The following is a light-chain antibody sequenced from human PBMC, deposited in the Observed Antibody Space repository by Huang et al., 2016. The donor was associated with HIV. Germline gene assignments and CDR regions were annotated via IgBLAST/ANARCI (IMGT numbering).Light chain of an antibody. CDR1: QDISNY. V-gene: IGKV1-33*01. Sequence: DIQMTQSPSSLSASVGDRVTITCQASQDISNYLNWYQQKPGKAPQLLIYDASNLETGVPSRFSGRGSGTDFTFTISSLQPEDIATYYCQQYDNLPRFGGGTKVEIK. J-gene: IGKJ4*01. CDR2: DAS. CDR3: QQYDNLPR.